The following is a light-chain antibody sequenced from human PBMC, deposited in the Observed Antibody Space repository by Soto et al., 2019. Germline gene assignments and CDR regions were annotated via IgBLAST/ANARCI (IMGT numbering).Light chain of an antibody. CDR2: GVS. J-gene: IGKJ1*01. V-gene: IGKV3-20*01. Sequence: EIVLTQTPGTLSLSPGERATLSCRASQTVIGSHLAWYQQKRGQAPRLLIYGVSSRATGIPDRFSGSGSGTDFALTISRLEPEDFAVYYCQQYGSSPWTFGQGTKVEI. CDR3: QQYGSSPWT. CDR1: QTVIGSH.